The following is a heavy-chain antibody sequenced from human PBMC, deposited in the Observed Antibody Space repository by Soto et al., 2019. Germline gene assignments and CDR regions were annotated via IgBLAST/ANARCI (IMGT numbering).Heavy chain of an antibody. D-gene: IGHD3-16*01. CDR3: SMIDRLGEFFDY. V-gene: IGHV3-43*01. Sequence: GGSLRLSCAAPQFTFDGYTMHYVLHAPGKGLEWFSLISLVGGSTYYADSVKGRFTISTDNSKNSLYLQMNSLRAEDTAVYYFSMIDRLGEFFDYRGMGTFLTLSS. J-gene: IGHJ4*02. CDR2: ISLVGGST. CDR1: QFTFDGYT.